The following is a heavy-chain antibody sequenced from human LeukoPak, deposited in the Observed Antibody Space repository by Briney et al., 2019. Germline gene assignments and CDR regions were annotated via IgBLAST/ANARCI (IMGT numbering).Heavy chain of an antibody. CDR2: ISGSGGST. J-gene: IGHJ6*02. D-gene: IGHD3-10*01. CDR1: GFTFSSYW. CDR3: AKIGSPGISFYYYYGMDV. Sequence: GGSLRLSCAASGFTFSSYWMSWVRQAPGKGLEWVSAISGSGGSTYYADSVKGRFTISRDNSMNTLYLQMNSLRAEDTAVYYCAKIGSPGISFYYYYGMDVWGQGTTVTVSS. V-gene: IGHV3-23*01.